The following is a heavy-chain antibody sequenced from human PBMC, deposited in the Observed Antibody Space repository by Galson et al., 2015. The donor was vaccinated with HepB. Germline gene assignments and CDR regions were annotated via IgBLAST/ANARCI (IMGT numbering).Heavy chain of an antibody. Sequence: QSGAEVKKVGEALKISCKGSGYRFTIYWIGWVRQMPGRGLEWMGTAFPGDSETKYSPSFEGQITISADKSVNTAYLQWDSLKASDTAMYFCVRPGSSKIDYWGQGTLLTVSS. CDR1: GYRFTIYW. V-gene: IGHV5-51*01. D-gene: IGHD3-10*01. CDR2: AFPGDSET. CDR3: VRPGSSKIDY. J-gene: IGHJ4*02.